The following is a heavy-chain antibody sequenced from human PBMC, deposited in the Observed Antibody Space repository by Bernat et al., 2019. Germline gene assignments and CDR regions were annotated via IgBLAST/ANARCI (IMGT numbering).Heavy chain of an antibody. CDR3: ARHLSSGDVSMIVVAHDY. J-gene: IGHJ4*02. CDR1: GYSFTNYR. V-gene: IGHV5-10-1*01. D-gene: IGHD3-22*01. Sequence: EVQLVQSGAEVKKPGESLRISCKGSGYSFTNYRISWMRQMPWKGLEWMGRIDPSDSYINYSPSFQGHATISADKSINTAYLQWSSLKASDTAMYYCARHLSSGDVSMIVVAHDYWGQGTLVTVSS. CDR2: IDPSDSYI.